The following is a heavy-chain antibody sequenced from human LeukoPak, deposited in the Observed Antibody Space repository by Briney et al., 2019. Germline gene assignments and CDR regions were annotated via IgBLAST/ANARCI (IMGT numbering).Heavy chain of an antibody. D-gene: IGHD3-22*01. Sequence: PGGSLRLSCAASGFTFSSYWMSWVRQAPGKELEWVANIKQDGSEKYYVDSVKGRFTISRDNAKNSLYLQMNSLRAEDTAVYYCARLSISGWLLGNFDYWGQGTLVTVSS. CDR3: ARLSISGWLLGNFDY. CDR2: IKQDGSEK. V-gene: IGHV3-7*03. CDR1: GFTFSSYW. J-gene: IGHJ4*02.